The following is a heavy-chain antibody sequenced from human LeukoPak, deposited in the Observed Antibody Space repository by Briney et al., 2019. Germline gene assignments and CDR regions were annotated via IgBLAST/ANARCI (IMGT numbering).Heavy chain of an antibody. Sequence: PGGSLRLSCAASGFTFSSYAMSWVRQAPGKGLEWVSAISGSGGSTYYADSVKGRFTISRDNSKNTLYLQMNSLRAEDTAVYYCAKDGTALLWFGELTAPDYWGQGTLVTVSS. CDR2: ISGSGGST. D-gene: IGHD3-10*01. J-gene: IGHJ4*02. CDR1: GFTFSSYA. CDR3: AKDGTALLWFGELTAPDY. V-gene: IGHV3-23*01.